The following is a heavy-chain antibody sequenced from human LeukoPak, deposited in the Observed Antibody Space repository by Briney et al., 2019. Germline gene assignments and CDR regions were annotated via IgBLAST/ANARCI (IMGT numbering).Heavy chain of an antibody. D-gene: IGHD3-22*01. CDR1: VGSISSYY. V-gene: IGHV4-4*08. Sequence: RSETVSLTCTVSVGSISSYYWSWIRQPPGKGLEWIGYIHSSGSTHYNPCLKSRVTISVDTSKNQFSLKVSYVTAADTAVYYCARSNYYDSSGDYSPHFDYWGQGILVTVSS. J-gene: IGHJ4*02. CDR2: IHSSGST. CDR3: ARSNYYDSSGDYSPHFDY.